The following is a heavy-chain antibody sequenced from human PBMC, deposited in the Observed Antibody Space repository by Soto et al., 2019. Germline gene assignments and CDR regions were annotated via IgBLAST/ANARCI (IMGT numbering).Heavy chain of an antibody. CDR1: GDTFTSYG. D-gene: IGHD1-26*01. CDR2: ISVYNGNT. J-gene: IGHJ4*02. CDR3: ARAGGASGSYFFIDY. V-gene: IGHV1-18*01. Sequence: ASVKVSCKASGDTFTSYGISWVRQAPGQGLEWMGWISVYNGNTNYAQKLQGRVTMTTDTSTSTAYMELRSLRSGDTAVYYCARAGGASGSYFFIDYWGQGTLVTSPQ.